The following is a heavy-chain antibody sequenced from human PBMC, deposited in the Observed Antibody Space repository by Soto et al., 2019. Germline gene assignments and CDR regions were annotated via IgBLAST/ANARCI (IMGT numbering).Heavy chain of an antibody. CDR3: AKARFYYDRGDAFDI. D-gene: IGHD3-22*01. CDR2: IRGSGSGGTT. V-gene: IGHV3-23*01. CDR1: GLTFSIYT. J-gene: IGHJ3*02. Sequence: EVQLLESGGGLVRPGGSLRLSGTAPGLTFSIYTLIWFRQAPGKGPAWGSTIRGSGSGGTTYYPDSVKGRFTSSRDNSKNTLYLQMNSLRAADTAVYYCAKARFYYDRGDAFDIWGQGTTVTVSS.